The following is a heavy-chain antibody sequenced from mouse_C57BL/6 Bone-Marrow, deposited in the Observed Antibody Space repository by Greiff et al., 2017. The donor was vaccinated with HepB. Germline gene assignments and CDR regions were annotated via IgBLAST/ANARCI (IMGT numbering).Heavy chain of an antibody. J-gene: IGHJ4*01. D-gene: IGHD1-1*01. CDR3: ARSHYYGRRGYYAKDY. V-gene: IGHV1-64*01. Sequence: QVQLQQPGAELVKPGASVKLSCKASGYTFTSYWMHWVKQRPGQGLEWIGMIHPNSGSTNYNEKFKSKATLTVDKSSSTAYMQLSSLTSEDSAVYDCARSHYYGRRGYYAKDYWGQGTSVTVSS. CDR1: GYTFTSYW. CDR2: IHPNSGST.